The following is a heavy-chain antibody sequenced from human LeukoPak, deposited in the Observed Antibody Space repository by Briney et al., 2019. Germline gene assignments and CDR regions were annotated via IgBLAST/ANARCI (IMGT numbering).Heavy chain of an antibody. D-gene: IGHD6-6*01. CDR2: MNPNSGNT. V-gene: IGHV1-8*01. Sequence: ASVKVSCKASGYTFTSYDINWVRQSTGQGLEWMGWMNPNSGNTGYAQKFQGRVTMTRSTSISTAYMELSSLRSEDTAVYYCARGIAARPIDYWGQGTLVTVSS. CDR3: ARGIAARPIDY. J-gene: IGHJ4*02. CDR1: GYTFTSYD.